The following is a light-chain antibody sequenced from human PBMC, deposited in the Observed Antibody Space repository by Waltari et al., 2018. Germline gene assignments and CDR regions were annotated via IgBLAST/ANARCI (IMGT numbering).Light chain of an antibody. Sequence: DIQMTQSPSSLSASVGDRVTITCQASQDIHNYLNWYQQKPGRAPKVLIFDASNLEAGVPSRFSGSGSGTHFTLTISSLQPEDIATYYCQQFDHLIWTFGQGTKVEVK. CDR3: QQFDHLIWT. V-gene: IGKV1-33*01. CDR1: QDIHNY. J-gene: IGKJ1*01. CDR2: DAS.